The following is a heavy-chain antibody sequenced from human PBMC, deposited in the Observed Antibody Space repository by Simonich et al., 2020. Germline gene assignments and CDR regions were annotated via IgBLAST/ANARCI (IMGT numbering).Heavy chain of an antibody. CDR1: GYTFTGYY. Sequence: QVQLVQSGAEVKKPGASVKVSCKASGYTFTGYYMHWVRQAPGQGLGWMGGRNPTSGGKNDAQKFKGRVTMTRDTSISTAYMELSRLRSDDTAVYYCARDPVVPAAIRNAFDIWGQGTMVTVSS. CDR2: RNPTSGGK. D-gene: IGHD2-2*01. J-gene: IGHJ3*02. V-gene: IGHV1-2*02. CDR3: ARDPVVPAAIRNAFDI.